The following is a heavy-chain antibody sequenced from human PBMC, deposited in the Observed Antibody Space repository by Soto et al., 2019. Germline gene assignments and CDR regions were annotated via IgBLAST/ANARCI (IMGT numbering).Heavy chain of an antibody. J-gene: IGHJ4*02. CDR1: GFTFSSYA. V-gene: IGHV3-23*01. CDR3: AKENGYSSSWFEFDY. CDR2: ISGSGGST. Sequence: EVQLLESGGGLVQPGGSLRLSCAASGFTFSSYAMSWVRQAPGKGLEWVSAISGSGGSTYYAVSVEGRFTIARANSENPLYLQMNSLRAEDTAVYYCAKENGYSSSWFEFDYWGQGTLVTVSS. D-gene: IGHD6-13*01.